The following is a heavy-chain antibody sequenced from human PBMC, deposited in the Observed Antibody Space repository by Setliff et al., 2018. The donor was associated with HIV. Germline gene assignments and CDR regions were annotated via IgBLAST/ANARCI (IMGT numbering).Heavy chain of an antibody. J-gene: IGHJ3*02. CDR2: VDYTGST. D-gene: IGHD4-17*01. CDR1: GASVSSSY. CDR3: AREQTTETTMGFAFDI. Sequence: KASETLSLTCAVSGASVSSSYWGWVRQPPGKGLEWVGNVDYTGSTYYNPSLKSRVSISVDTSKNQFSLRLNSVTAADTAVYCCAREQTTETTMGFAFDIWGQGTVVTVSS. V-gene: IGHV4-39*07.